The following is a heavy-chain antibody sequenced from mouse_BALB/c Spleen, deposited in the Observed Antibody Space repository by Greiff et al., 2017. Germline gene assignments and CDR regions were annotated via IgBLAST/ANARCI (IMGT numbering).Heavy chain of an antibody. CDR1: GYSFTSYY. D-gene: IGHD3-1*01. J-gene: IGHJ2*01. CDR3: ASSGY. Sequence: EVQLQQSGPELMKPGASVKISCKASGYSFTSYYMHWVKQSHGKSLEWIGYIDPFNDGTSYNQKFKGKATLTVDKSSSTAYMHLSSLTSEDSAVYYCASSGYWGQGTTLTVSS. CDR2: IDPFNDGT. V-gene: IGHV1S135*01.